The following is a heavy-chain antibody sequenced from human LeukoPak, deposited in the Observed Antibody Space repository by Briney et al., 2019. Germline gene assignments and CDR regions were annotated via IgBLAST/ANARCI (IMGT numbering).Heavy chain of an antibody. D-gene: IGHD5-12*01. J-gene: IGHJ4*02. CDR1: GFTFSSYA. CDR3: ASSNLSVWLSG. Sequence: PGGSLRLSCAASGFTFSSYAMSWVRQAPGKGLEWVSSISSSSSYIYYADSVKGRFTISRDNAKNSLYLQMNSLRAEDTAVYYCASSNLSVWLSGWGQGTLVTVSS. V-gene: IGHV3-21*01. CDR2: ISSSSSYI.